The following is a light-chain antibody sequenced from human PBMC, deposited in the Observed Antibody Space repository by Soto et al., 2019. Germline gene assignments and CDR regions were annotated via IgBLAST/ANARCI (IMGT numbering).Light chain of an antibody. Sequence: QSALTQPRSVSGSPGQSVTISCTANSSDIGRFNYFSWYQQHPGKAPKLIIYDVIQRPSGVPNRFSGSKSGDTASLTISGLQPEDEADYHCCSYTYTSTTWMFAGGTKLTVL. CDR2: DVI. CDR3: CSYTYTSTTWM. CDR1: SSDIGRFNY. V-gene: IGLV2-11*01. J-gene: IGLJ3*02.